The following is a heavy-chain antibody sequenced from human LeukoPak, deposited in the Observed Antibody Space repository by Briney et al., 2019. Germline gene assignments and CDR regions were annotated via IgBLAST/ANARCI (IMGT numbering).Heavy chain of an antibody. CDR2: IKEDGSEK. CDR1: GFTFSNYW. J-gene: IGHJ4*02. CDR3: ARDWGAAGLWDY. D-gene: IGHD6-13*01. Sequence: PGGSLRLSCASSGFTFSNYWISWVRQAPGKGLEWVANIKEDGSEKDYEDSVKSRFTISRDNAKNSLYLQMNSLRAEATAIYYCARDWGAAGLWDYWGQGTLVTASS. V-gene: IGHV3-7*05.